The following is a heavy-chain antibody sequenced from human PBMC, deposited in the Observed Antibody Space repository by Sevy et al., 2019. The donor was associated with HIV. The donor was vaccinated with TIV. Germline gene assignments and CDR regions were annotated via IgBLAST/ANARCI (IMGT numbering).Heavy chain of an antibody. D-gene: IGHD4-17*01. Sequence: GGSLRLSCAASGFTFSNAWMSWVRQAPGKGLEWVGHIKSKTDGGTTDYAAPVKGRFTISRDDSKNTLYLQMNSLKTEDTAVYYCTTTLNYGDYVDYWGQGTLVTVSS. J-gene: IGHJ4*02. CDR3: TTTLNYGDYVDY. V-gene: IGHV3-15*01. CDR1: GFTFSNAW. CDR2: IKSKTDGGTT.